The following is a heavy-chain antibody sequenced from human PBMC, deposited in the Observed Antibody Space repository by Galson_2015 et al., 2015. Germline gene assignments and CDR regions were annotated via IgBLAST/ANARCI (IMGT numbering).Heavy chain of an antibody. CDR3: ARDRYSYGYSY. CDR1: GFTFSSYW. Sequence: LRLSCATSGFTFSSYWMHWVRQAPGKGLVWVSRINIDGNTTTYADSVKGRFTISRDNAKNTLYLQMNSLRAEDTAVYYCARDRYSYGYSYWGQGTLVTVSS. V-gene: IGHV3-74*01. CDR2: INIDGNTT. D-gene: IGHD5-18*01. J-gene: IGHJ4*02.